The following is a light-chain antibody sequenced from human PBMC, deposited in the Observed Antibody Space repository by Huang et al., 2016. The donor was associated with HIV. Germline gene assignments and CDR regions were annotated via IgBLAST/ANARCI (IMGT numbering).Light chain of an antibody. J-gene: IGKJ2*01. V-gene: IGKV1-39*01. CDR1: QNINTF. CDR3: QQSYRTPYT. CDR2: SAS. Sequence: DIQMTQSPSSLSTFVGDRVTITCRASQNINTFLPWYQEKPGKAPRLLIYSASSLEDGVPSRFSGSASGTEFTLTISNLQPDDFATYYCQQSYRTPYTFGQGTKLDI.